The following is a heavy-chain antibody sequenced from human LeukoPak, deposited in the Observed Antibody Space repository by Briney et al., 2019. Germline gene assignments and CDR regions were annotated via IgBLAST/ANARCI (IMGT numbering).Heavy chain of an antibody. D-gene: IGHD5-18*01. Sequence: PGGSLRLSCAASGFTFSSYWMHWVRQAPGKGLVWVSRINSDGSSTRYADSVKGRFTISRDNAKNTLYLQMNSLRAEDTDVYYCARGGGVDTAMARDDAFDIWGQGTMVTVSS. CDR3: ARGGGVDTAMARDDAFDI. V-gene: IGHV3-74*01. J-gene: IGHJ3*02. CDR1: GFTFSSYW. CDR2: INSDGSST.